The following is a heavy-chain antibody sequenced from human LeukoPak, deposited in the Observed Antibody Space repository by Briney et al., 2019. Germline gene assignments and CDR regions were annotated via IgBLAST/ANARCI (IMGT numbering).Heavy chain of an antibody. J-gene: IGHJ3*02. Sequence: SETLSLTCTVSGGSISSYYWSWIRQPPGKGLEWIGYIYYSGSTNYNPSLKSRVTISVDTSKTQFSLNLSSVTAADTAVYYCARGVRATVDRTFDIWGQGTMVTVSS. D-gene: IGHD3-10*01. CDR2: IYYSGST. CDR3: ARGVRATVDRTFDI. V-gene: IGHV4-59*01. CDR1: GGSISSYY.